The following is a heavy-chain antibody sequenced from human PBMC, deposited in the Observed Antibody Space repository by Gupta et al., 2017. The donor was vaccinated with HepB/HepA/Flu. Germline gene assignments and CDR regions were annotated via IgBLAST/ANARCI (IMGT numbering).Heavy chain of an antibody. V-gene: IGHV1-69*06. CDR3: ARDGDLYCSGGSCYSPVHYYYMDV. D-gene: IGHD2-15*01. J-gene: IGHJ6*03. CDR2: IIPIFGTA. Sequence: QVQLVQSGAEVKKPGSSVTVSCKASGGTFSSYAISWVRQAPGQGLEWMGGIIPIFGTANYAQKFQGRVTITADKSTSTAYMELSSLRSEDTAVYYCARDGDLYCSGGSCYSPVHYYYMDVWGKGTTVTVSS. CDR1: GGTFSSYA.